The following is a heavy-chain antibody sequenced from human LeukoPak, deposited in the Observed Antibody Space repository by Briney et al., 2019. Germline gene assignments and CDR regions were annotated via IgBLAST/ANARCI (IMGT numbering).Heavy chain of an antibody. V-gene: IGHV3-33*01. CDR3: ARDLYYGSGSYYSSFDY. CDR2: IWYDGSNK. D-gene: IGHD3-10*01. CDR1: GFTFSSYG. J-gene: IGHJ4*02. Sequence: GGSLRLSCAASGFTFSSYGMHWVRQAPGKGLEWVAVIWYDGSNKYYADSVKGRFTISRDNSKNTLYLQMNSLRAEDTAVYYCARDLYYGSGSYYSSFDYWGQGTLVTVSS.